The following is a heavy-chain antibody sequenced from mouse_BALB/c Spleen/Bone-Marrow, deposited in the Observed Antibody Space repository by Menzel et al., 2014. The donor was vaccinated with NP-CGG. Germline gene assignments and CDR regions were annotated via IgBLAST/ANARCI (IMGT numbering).Heavy chain of an antibody. CDR3: TTGFAY. CDR2: IRLKSNNYAT. V-gene: IGHV6-6*02. Sequence: EVKVEESGGGLVQPGGSMKLSCVASGFTFSNYWMNWVRQSPEKGLEWVAEIRLKSNNYATHYAESVKGRFTISSDDSKSSVYLQMNNLRAEDTGIYYCTTGFAYWGQGTLVTVSA. CDR1: GFTFSNYW. J-gene: IGHJ3*01.